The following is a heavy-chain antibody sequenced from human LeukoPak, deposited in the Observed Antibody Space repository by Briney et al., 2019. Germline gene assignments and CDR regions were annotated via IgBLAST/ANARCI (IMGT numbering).Heavy chain of an antibody. CDR1: GASISSSTYY. CDR3: AREDYDFWSTSFTGPLPYYFKF. CDR2: ISNSGNT. Sequence: SETLSLTCTVSGASISSSTYYSGWIRQPPGKGLEWIGSISNSGNTYYNSSLKSRVTISFNTSANQFSLKLSSVTAADTAVYFCAREDYDFWSTSFTGPLPYYFKFWGQGTLVTVSS. V-gene: IGHV4-39*07. D-gene: IGHD3-3*01. J-gene: IGHJ4*02.